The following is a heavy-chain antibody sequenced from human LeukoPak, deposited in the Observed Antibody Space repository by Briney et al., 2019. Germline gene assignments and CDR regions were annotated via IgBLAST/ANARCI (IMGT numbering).Heavy chain of an antibody. V-gene: IGHV4-4*02. J-gene: IGHJ5*02. CDR3: ARKDDYVWGSYRYWWFDP. D-gene: IGHD3-16*02. CDR1: GGSISSSNW. Sequence: SETLSLTCAVSGGSISSSNWWSWVRQPPGKGLEWIGEIYHSGSTNYNPSLKSRVTISVDKSKNQFSLKMSSVTAADTAVYYCARKDDYVWGSYRYWWFDPWGQGTLVTVSS. CDR2: IYHSGST.